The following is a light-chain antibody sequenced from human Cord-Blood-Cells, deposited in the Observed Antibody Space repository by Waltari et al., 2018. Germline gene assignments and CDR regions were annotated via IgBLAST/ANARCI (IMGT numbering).Light chain of an antibody. Sequence: SVLTQPPSASGTPGQRVTISCYGSSSNIGSNYVYWSQQLPGTAPQLLNYRENQRASGVAERCAGSKSGTSASLAISGLRSEEEADYYWAAWDDSLSGPVVFGGGTKLTVL. CDR1: SSNIGSNY. CDR2: REN. J-gene: IGLJ2*01. V-gene: IGLV1-47*01. CDR3: AAWDDSLSGPVV.